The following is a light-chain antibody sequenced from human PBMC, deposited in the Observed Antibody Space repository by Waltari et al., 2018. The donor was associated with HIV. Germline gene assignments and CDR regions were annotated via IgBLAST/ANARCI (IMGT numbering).Light chain of an antibody. Sequence: SSELTQPPSVSVSPGQTARITCSGDALPKEYAHWYQQRSGQAPVLVIDEETNRPSGSPERCSGSTSGTMSTLIITGAQVEDEGDYYCYSTNIRGNSRLFGGGTKLTVL. CDR2: EET. V-gene: IGLV3-10*01. J-gene: IGLJ2*01. CDR1: ALPKEY. CDR3: YSTNIRGNSRL.